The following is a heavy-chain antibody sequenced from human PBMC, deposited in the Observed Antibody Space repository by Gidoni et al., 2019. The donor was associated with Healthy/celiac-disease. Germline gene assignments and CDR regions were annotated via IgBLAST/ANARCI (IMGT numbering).Heavy chain of an antibody. D-gene: IGHD3-3*01. Sequence: SVKVSCKASGYTFTSYGISWVRQAPGQGLEWMGWISAYNGNTNYAQKLQGRVTMTTDTSTSTAYMELRSLRSDDTAVYYWARDPVDYDFWSGFPLGHWFDPWGQGTLVTVSS. CDR1: GYTFTSYG. CDR3: ARDPVDYDFWSGFPLGHWFDP. J-gene: IGHJ5*02. CDR2: ISAYNGNT. V-gene: IGHV1-18*01.